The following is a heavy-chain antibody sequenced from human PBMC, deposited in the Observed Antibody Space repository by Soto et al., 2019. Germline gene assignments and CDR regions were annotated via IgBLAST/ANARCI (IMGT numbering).Heavy chain of an antibody. V-gene: IGHV1-18*01. CDR1: GYTFTSYG. D-gene: IGHD6-19*01. Sequence: ASVKVSCKASGYTFTSYGISWVRQAPGQGLEWMGWISAYNGNTNYAQKLQGRVTMTTDTSTSTAYMELRSLRSDDTAVYYCAREWFIAVAGSSVGAFDIWGQGTMVTV. CDR2: ISAYNGNT. J-gene: IGHJ3*02. CDR3: AREWFIAVAGSSVGAFDI.